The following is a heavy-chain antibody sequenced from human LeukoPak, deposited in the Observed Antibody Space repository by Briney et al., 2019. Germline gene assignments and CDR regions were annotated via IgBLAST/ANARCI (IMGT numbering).Heavy chain of an antibody. J-gene: IGHJ4*02. Sequence: RGSLRLSCAASGFTFSSFEMNWVRQAPGKGLEWVSYISSSGSTKYYAGSVKGRFTISRDNAKNSLYLQMNSLRAEDTAVYYCARETSIALDYWGQGTLVTVSS. CDR3: ARETSIALDY. CDR1: GFTFSSFE. CDR2: ISSSGSTK. V-gene: IGHV3-48*03. D-gene: IGHD6-6*01.